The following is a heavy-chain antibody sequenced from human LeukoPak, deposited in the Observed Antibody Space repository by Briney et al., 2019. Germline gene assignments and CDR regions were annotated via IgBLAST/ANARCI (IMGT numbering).Heavy chain of an antibody. V-gene: IGHV4-4*02. CDR1: GASISSSNW. CDR2: IYHSGST. CDR3: ARRIGDSSSWYDYNWFDP. Sequence: PSETLSLTCTVSGASISSSNWWSWVRQPPGKGLEWIGEIYHSGSTNHNPSLKSRVTISVDKSKSQFSLKLSSVTAADTAVYYCARRIGDSSSWYDYNWFDPWGQGTLVTVSS. J-gene: IGHJ5*02. D-gene: IGHD6-13*01.